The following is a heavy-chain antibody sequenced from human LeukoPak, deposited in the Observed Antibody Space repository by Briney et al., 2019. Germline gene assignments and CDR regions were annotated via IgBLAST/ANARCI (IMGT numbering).Heavy chain of an antibody. D-gene: IGHD3-9*01. Sequence: QPGGSLRLSCAASGFTFSNFAVVWVRQAPGKGLEWVCAISGSGTSIYYADSVRGRFTISRDNSKSTVSLQMNSLRAEDTAVYYCARGLGQNTRYFDWLLYSTGPDAFDIWGQGTMVTVSS. CDR3: ARGLGQNTRYFDWLLYSTGPDAFDI. J-gene: IGHJ3*02. CDR1: GFTFSNFA. CDR2: ISGSGTSI. V-gene: IGHV3-23*01.